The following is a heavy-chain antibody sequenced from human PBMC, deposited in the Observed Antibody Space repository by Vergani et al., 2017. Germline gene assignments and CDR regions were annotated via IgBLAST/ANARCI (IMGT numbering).Heavy chain of an antibody. D-gene: IGHD2-2*01. J-gene: IGHJ5*02. CDR2: IYTSGST. CDR1: GGSISSYY. Sequence: QVQLQESGPGLVKPSETLSLTCTVSGGSISSYYWSWIRQPAGKGLEWIGRIYTSGSTNYNPSLKSRVTMSVDTSKNQFSLKLSSVTAADTAVYYCARVGYCSSTSCPEDPWGQGTLVTVSS. CDR3: ARVGYCSSTSCPEDP. V-gene: IGHV4-4*07.